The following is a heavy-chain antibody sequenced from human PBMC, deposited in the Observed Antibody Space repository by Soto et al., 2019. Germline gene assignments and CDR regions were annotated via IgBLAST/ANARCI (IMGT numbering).Heavy chain of an antibody. D-gene: IGHD3-10*01. CDR2: IKTDASEK. Sequence: PGGSLRLSCAASGFTLGSYWMSWVRQAPGKGLEWLATIKTDASEKKYVDSVKGRFTTSRDNAKNSLYLQMDSLRAEDTAVYYCAXDSGYDSGSSVNHYLDYWGHGTLVTVSS. V-gene: IGHV3-7*01. J-gene: IGHJ4*01. CDR3: AXDSGYDSGSSVNHYLDY. CDR1: GFTLGSYW.